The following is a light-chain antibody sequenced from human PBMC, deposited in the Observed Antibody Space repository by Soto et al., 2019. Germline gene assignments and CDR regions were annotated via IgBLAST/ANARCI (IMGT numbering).Light chain of an antibody. CDR1: QSGSSTY. CDR3: QQYGGSMT. CDR2: GAS. J-gene: IGKJ5*01. Sequence: EIVLTQSPGTLSLSPGDGATLSCRASQSGSSTYLAWYQQKPGQAPRLLIYGASNRATGIPDRFRGSGSGTDFTLTISRLEPEDFAVYYCQQYGGSMTFGQGTRLEIE. V-gene: IGKV3-20*01.